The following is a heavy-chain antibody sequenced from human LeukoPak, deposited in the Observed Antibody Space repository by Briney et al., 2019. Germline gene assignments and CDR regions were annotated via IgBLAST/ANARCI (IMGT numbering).Heavy chain of an antibody. D-gene: IGHD5-18*01. CDR3: ATYRQVLLPFES. Sequence: GGSLRLSCAASGFTFSSHGMSWVRQGPGKGLEWVSSIFQGGGEIHYADSVRGRFTISRDNSKSTLFLQMNSLRAEDTAIYYCATYRQVLLPFESWGQGTLVTVSS. J-gene: IGHJ4*02. CDR2: IFQGGGEI. V-gene: IGHV3-23*01. CDR1: GFTFSSHG.